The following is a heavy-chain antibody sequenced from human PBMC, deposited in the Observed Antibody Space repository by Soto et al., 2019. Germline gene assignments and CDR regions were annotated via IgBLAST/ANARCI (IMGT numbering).Heavy chain of an antibody. D-gene: IGHD6-19*01. CDR2: ISRSSTTI. CDR1: GFTFSSYR. CDR3: ARDTPNSSGWD. J-gene: IGHJ4*02. V-gene: IGHV3-48*01. Sequence: EVQLVESGGGLVQPGGSLRLSCAAYGFTFSSYRMNWVRQAPGKGLEWVSYISRSSTTIYYADSVTGRFTISRDNAKNSLYLQMNSLRAEDTAVYYCARDTPNSSGWDWGQGTLVTVSS.